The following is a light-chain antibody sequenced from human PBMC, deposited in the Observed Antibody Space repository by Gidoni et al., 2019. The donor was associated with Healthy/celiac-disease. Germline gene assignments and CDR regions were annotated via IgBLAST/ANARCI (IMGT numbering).Light chain of an antibody. CDR3: QSYDSSLSVI. CDR2: GNN. V-gene: IGLV1-40*01. CDR1: RSNIGAGYA. Sequence: QSVLTQPPSVSGAPGQGVTISCTGSRSNIGAGYAVPWYQQLPGTAPTLLIYGNNNRPSGVPDRFSGSKSGTSASLAITGLQAEDEADYYCQSYDSSLSVIFGGGTKLTVL. J-gene: IGLJ2*01.